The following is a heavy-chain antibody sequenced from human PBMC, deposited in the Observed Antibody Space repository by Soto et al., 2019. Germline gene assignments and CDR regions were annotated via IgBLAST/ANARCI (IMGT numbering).Heavy chain of an antibody. D-gene: IGHD3-16*01. V-gene: IGHV3-23*01. Sequence: GGSLRLSCAVSGFTVSSSAMTWVRQAPGKGLEWVSAIGFGTGGSTDYADSVKGRFIISGDSSKNTLYLQMNSLSAEDTAVYYCAKFLYFHSYYGLDVWGQGTTVTVSS. CDR2: IGFGTGGST. CDR1: GFTVSSSA. J-gene: IGHJ6*02. CDR3: AKFLYFHSYYGLDV.